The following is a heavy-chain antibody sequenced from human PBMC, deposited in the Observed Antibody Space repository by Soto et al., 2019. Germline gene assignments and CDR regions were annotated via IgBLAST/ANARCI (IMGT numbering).Heavy chain of an antibody. D-gene: IGHD3-3*01. CDR2: ISYDGSNK. CDR1: VFTFISYA. CDR3: ARLSRGHNYDFWSGSGPDV. V-gene: IGHV3-30-3*01. Sequence: HPGWSLRLSCAASVFTFISYAMHWVRQAPGKGLEWVAVISYDGSNKYYADSVKGRFTISRDNSKNTLYLQMNSLRAEDTAVYYCARLSRGHNYDFWSGSGPDVWGQGTTVTVSS. J-gene: IGHJ6*02.